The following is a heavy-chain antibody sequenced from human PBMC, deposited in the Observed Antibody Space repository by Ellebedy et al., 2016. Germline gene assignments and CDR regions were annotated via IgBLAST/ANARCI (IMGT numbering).Heavy chain of an antibody. Sequence: GGSLRLSCAASGFTFSSYAMSWVRQAPGKGLEWVSGISGSGGSTYYTDSVKGRFTISRDNSKNMLYLQVNSLRAEDMAVYYCASVRGVVYDAFDIWGQGTMVTVSS. CDR1: GFTFSSYA. CDR2: ISGSGGST. J-gene: IGHJ3*02. V-gene: IGHV3-23*01. CDR3: ASVRGVVYDAFDI. D-gene: IGHD3-10*02.